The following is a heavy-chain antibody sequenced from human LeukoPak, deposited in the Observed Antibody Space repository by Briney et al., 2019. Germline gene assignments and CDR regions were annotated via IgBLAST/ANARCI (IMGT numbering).Heavy chain of an antibody. Sequence: SETLSLTCTVSGGSISSYYWSWIRQPPGKGLEWIGYIYYSGSTYYNPSLKSRVTISVDMSRNQFSLKLTSVTAADTAVYYCARRTALYYYYMDVWGKGTTVTVSS. CDR2: IYYSGST. D-gene: IGHD2-21*02. V-gene: IGHV4-59*08. CDR3: ARRTALYYYYMDV. CDR1: GGSISSYY. J-gene: IGHJ6*03.